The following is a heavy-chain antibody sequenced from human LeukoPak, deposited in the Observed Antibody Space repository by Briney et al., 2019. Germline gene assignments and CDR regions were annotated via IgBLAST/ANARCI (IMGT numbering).Heavy chain of an antibody. CDR3: AGDPYGDYVVDY. CDR1: GGSVSSGSYY. D-gene: IGHD4-17*01. Sequence: SSETLSLTCTVSGGSVSSGSYYWSWIRQPPGKGLEWIGYIYYSGSTNYNPSLKSRVTISVDTSKNQFSLKLGSVTAADTAVYYCAGDPYGDYVVDYWGQGTLVTVSS. V-gene: IGHV4-61*01. CDR2: IYYSGST. J-gene: IGHJ4*02.